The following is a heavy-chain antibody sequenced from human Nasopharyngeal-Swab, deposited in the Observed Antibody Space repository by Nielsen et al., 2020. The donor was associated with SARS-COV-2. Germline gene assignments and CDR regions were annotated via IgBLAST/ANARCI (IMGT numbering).Heavy chain of an antibody. CDR2: IIPIFGTA. J-gene: IGHJ4*02. CDR1: GGTFSSYA. V-gene: IGHV1-69*13. Sequence: SVKVSCKASGGTFSSYAISWVRQAPGQGLEWMGGIIPIFGTANYAQKFQGRVTITADESTSTAYMELSSLRSEDTAVYYCARWVELDYGDYEHGDYWGQGTLVTVSS. D-gene: IGHD4-17*01. CDR3: ARWVELDYGDYEHGDY.